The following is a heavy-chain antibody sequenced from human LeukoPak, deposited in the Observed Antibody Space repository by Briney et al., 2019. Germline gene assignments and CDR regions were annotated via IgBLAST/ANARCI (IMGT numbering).Heavy chain of an antibody. CDR3: ARGGIVVVPAAPRYGMDV. CDR1: GFTFSSYA. V-gene: IGHV3-64*01. D-gene: IGHD2-2*01. J-gene: IGHJ6*02. Sequence: GGSLRLSCAASGFTFSSYAMSWVRQAPGKGLEWVSAISSNGGSTYYANSVKGRFTISRDNSKNTLYLQMGSLRAEDMAVYYCARGGIVVVPAAPRYGMDVWGQGTTVTVSS. CDR2: ISSNGGST.